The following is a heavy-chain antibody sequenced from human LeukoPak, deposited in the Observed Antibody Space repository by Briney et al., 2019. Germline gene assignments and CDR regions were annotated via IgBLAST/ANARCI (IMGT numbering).Heavy chain of an antibody. D-gene: IGHD6-13*01. CDR2: ISSSSSYI. V-gene: IGHV3-21*01. J-gene: IGHJ4*02. Sequence: PGGSLRLSCAASGFTFSSYAMSWVRQAPGKGLEWVSSISSSSSYIYYADSVKGRFTISRDNAKNSLYLQMNSLRAEDTAVYYCARDREARIAAAGTFDYWGQGTLVTVSS. CDR3: ARDREARIAAAGTFDY. CDR1: GFTFSSYA.